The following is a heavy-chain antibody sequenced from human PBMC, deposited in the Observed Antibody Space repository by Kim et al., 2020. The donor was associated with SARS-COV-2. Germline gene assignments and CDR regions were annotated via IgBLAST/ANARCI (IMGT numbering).Heavy chain of an antibody. CDR2: T. Sequence: THYADSVKGRFTISRDNSKNTLYLQMNSLRAEDTAVYYCAREALSARGVWGQGTLVTVSS. V-gene: IGHV3-66*01. CDR3: AREALSARGV. J-gene: IGHJ4*02. D-gene: IGHD3-16*01.